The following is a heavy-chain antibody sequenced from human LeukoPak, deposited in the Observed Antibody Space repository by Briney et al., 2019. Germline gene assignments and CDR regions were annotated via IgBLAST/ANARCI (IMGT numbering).Heavy chain of an antibody. Sequence: GGSLRLSCEASGFTFTTYSMTWVRQAPGKGLEWVSIISSGSSAIFSADALKGRFTISRDDAKNLLYLDMNSLRAEDTAVYYCARGVVAATFYYYMDVWGKGTTVTVSS. J-gene: IGHJ6*03. CDR1: GFTFTTYS. V-gene: IGHV3-21*01. CDR2: ISSGSSAI. D-gene: IGHD2-15*01. CDR3: ARGVVAATFYYYMDV.